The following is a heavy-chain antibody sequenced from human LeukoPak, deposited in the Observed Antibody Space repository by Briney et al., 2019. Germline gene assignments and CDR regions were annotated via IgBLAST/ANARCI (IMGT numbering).Heavy chain of an antibody. CDR3: ARDGDYYDSSGYYYPSFDY. J-gene: IGHJ4*02. CDR2: IIPILGIA. V-gene: IGHV1-69*04. Sequence: ASVKLSCNASGGTFSSYTISWVRQPPGQGLEWMGRIIPILGIANYAQKFQGRVMITADKSTSTAYMELSSLRSEDTAVYYCARDGDYYDSSGYYYPSFDYWGQGTLVTVSS. CDR1: GGTFSSYT. D-gene: IGHD3-22*01.